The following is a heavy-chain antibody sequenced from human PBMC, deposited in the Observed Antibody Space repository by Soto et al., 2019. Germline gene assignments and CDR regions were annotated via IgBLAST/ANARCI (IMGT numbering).Heavy chain of an antibody. Sequence: PWETLSLTCAVSGGSISSGGYSWSWIRQPPGKGLEWIGYIYHSGSTYYNPSLKSRVTISVDRSKNQFSLKLSSVTAADTAVYYCARGGATVTDAFDIWGQGTMVTVSS. J-gene: IGHJ3*02. D-gene: IGHD4-17*01. V-gene: IGHV4-30-2*01. CDR3: ARGGATVTDAFDI. CDR1: GGSISSGGYS. CDR2: IYHSGST.